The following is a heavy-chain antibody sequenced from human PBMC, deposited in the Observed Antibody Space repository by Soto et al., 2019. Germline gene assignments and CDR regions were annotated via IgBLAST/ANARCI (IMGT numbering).Heavy chain of an antibody. CDR1: GFTFSSYA. D-gene: IGHD2-15*01. J-gene: IGHJ4*02. V-gene: IGHV3-23*01. CDR3: AKRRGAGGHFDY. CDR2: VSIGGST. Sequence: DVQLLESGGGLVQPEGSLRLSCAASGFTFSSYAMGWARQGPGKGLEWVAVVSIGGSTHYADSVRGRFTISRDNSKNTLSLQMNSLTAEDTAVYCCAKRRGAGGHFDYWGQGALVTVSS.